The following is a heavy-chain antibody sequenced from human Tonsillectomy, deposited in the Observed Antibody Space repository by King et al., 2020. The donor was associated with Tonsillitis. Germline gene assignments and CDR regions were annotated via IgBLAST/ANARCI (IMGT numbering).Heavy chain of an antibody. J-gene: IGHJ4*02. CDR1: GFTFSNAW. CDR3: TTDRAVLRFLEWLTYFDN. V-gene: IGHV3-15*01. D-gene: IGHD3-3*01. Sequence: VQLVESGGGLVKPGGSLRLSCAASGFTFSNAWMSWVRQAPGKGLEWVGRIKSKTDGGTTDYAAPVKGRFTISRDDSKNTLYLQMNSLKTEDTAVYYCTTDRAVLRFLEWLTYFDNWGQGTLVTVSS. CDR2: IKSKTDGGTT.